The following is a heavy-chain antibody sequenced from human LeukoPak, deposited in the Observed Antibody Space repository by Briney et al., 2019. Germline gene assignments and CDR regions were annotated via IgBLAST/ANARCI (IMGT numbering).Heavy chain of an antibody. CDR3: ARRGGSIAAAGPNWFDP. J-gene: IGHJ5*02. D-gene: IGHD6-13*01. Sequence: KPSETLSLTCTVSGGSISSYYWSWIRQPPGKGLEWIGYIYYSGSTNYNPSLKSRVTISVDTSKNQFSLKLSSVTAADTAVYYCARRGGSIAAAGPNWFDPWGQGTLVTVSS. V-gene: IGHV4-59*01. CDR1: GGSISSYY. CDR2: IYYSGST.